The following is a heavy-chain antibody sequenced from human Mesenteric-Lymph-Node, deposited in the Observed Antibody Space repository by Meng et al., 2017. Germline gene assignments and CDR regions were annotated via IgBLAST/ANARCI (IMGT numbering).Heavy chain of an antibody. CDR3: ARGSSSSWYFGY. D-gene: IGHD6-13*01. V-gene: IGHV4-34*01. CDR2: INHSGRT. CDR1: GGSFSGYY. Sequence: QVQLQQWGAGLLKPSETLSLTCAVYGGSFSGYYWSWIRQPPGKGLEWFGEINHSGRTNYNPSLKSRVTISVDTSKNQFSLKLSSVTAADTAVYYCARGSSSSWYFGYWGQGTLVTVSS. J-gene: IGHJ4*02.